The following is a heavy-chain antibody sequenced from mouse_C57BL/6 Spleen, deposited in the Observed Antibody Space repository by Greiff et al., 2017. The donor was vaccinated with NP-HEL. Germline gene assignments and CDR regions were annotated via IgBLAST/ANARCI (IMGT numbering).Heavy chain of an antibody. Sequence: VQVVESGGGLVKPGASVKISCKASGYAFSSSWMNWVKQRPGKGLEWIGRIYPGDGDTNYNGKFKGKATLTADKSSSTAYMQLSSLTSEDSAVYFCARGMGQGFDYWGQGTTLTVSS. J-gene: IGHJ2*01. D-gene: IGHD2-10*02. CDR1: GYAFSSSW. V-gene: IGHV1-82*01. CDR3: ARGMGQGFDY. CDR2: IYPGDGDT.